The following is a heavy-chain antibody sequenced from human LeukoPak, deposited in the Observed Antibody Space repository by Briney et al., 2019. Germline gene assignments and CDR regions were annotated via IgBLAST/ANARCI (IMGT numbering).Heavy chain of an antibody. CDR2: IYITGST. D-gene: IGHD6-19*01. CDR3: ARQSKQWLVRRYYYYYMDV. Sequence: SETLSLTCTVSGGSITSYYWSWIRQSAGKGLEWIGRIYITGSTTYNPSLKSRVTMSLDTSKNQFSLKLSSVTAADTAVYYCARQSKQWLVRRYYYYYMDVWGKGTTVTISS. CDR1: GGSITSYY. V-gene: IGHV4-4*07. J-gene: IGHJ6*03.